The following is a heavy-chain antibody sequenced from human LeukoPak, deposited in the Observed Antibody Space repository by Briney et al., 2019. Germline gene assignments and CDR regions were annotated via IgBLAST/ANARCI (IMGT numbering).Heavy chain of an antibody. D-gene: IGHD2-2*01. J-gene: IGHJ4*02. CDR2: INPDASTK. CDR1: EFIFTTSW. V-gene: IGHV3-7*01. Sequence: GGSLRLSCAASEFIFTTSWMTWVRQAPGKGLEWLGNINPDASTKNYAASVRGRFTFSRDNAKNSLYLHMSSLRAEDTAIYYCARDRAFSTFDYWGRGTLVTVSS. CDR3: ARDRAFSTFDY.